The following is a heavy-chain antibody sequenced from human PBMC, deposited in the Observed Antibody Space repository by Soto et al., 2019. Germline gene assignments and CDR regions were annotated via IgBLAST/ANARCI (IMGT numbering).Heavy chain of an antibody. D-gene: IGHD6-13*01. V-gene: IGHV1-3*01. CDR1: GNTLTSYG. CDR2: INAANGDT. Sequence: GASVKVSCKASGNTLTSYGIHWVRQAPGQRLEWMGWINAANGDTKYSPKFQGRVTITRDTSASTAYMELSSLRSEDTAVYYCVRRHVSATGIDWFDPWGQGTLVTVSS. CDR3: VRRHVSATGIDWFDP. J-gene: IGHJ5*02.